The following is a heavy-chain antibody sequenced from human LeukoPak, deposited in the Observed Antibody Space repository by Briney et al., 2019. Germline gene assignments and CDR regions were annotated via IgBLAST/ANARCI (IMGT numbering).Heavy chain of an antibody. CDR3: ARADRSSGWWGSPNFDY. D-gene: IGHD6-19*01. CDR2: IWYDGSNK. V-gene: IGHV3-33*01. J-gene: IGHJ4*02. Sequence: GRSLRLSCAASGFTFSSYGMHWVRQAPGKGLEWVAVIWYDGSNKYYADSVKGRFTISRDNSKNTLYLQMNSLRAEDTAVYYCARADRSSGWWGSPNFDYWGQGTLVTVSS. CDR1: GFTFSSYG.